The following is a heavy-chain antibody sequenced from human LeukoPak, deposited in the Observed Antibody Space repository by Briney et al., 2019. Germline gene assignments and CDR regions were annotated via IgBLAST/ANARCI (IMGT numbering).Heavy chain of an antibody. CDR1: GFTFSDYY. Sequence: SGGSLRLSCAASGFTFSDYYMSWIRQAPGKGLEWVSYISSSGSTTYNADSVKGRFTISRDNAKNSLYLQMNSLRAEDTAVYYCARDGGITIFGEYYFDYWGQGTLVTVSS. D-gene: IGHD3-3*01. V-gene: IGHV3-11*01. J-gene: IGHJ4*02. CDR3: ARDGGITIFGEYYFDY. CDR2: ISSSGSTT.